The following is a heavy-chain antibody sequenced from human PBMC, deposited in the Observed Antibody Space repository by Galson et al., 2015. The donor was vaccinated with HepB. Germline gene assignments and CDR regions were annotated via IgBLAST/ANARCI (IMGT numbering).Heavy chain of an antibody. Sequence: SLRLSCAASGFTFSSLGMTWVRQAPGKGLECVSAIGVNAGSTDYADSVKGRFTISRDNSKNMLYLQMNNLRAEDTAVYYCAKGTTKIDCWGQGTLVTVSS. J-gene: IGHJ4*02. CDR3: AKGTTKIDC. CDR2: IGVNAGST. D-gene: IGHD1-1*01. CDR1: GFTFSSLG. V-gene: IGHV3-23*01.